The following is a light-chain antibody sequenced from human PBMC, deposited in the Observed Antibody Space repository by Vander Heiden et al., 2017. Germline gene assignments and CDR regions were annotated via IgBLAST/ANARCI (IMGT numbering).Light chain of an antibody. CDR2: GNS. Sequence: QSVLTQPPSVSGAPGQRVTISCTGSSSNIGAGYDVHWYQQLPGTAPKLLIYGNSNRPSGVPDRFSGSKSGTSPSLAITGLQAEDEADYYCQSYDSSLWVFGGGNKLTVL. CDR3: QSYDSSLWV. V-gene: IGLV1-40*01. CDR1: SSNIGAGYD. J-gene: IGLJ3*02.